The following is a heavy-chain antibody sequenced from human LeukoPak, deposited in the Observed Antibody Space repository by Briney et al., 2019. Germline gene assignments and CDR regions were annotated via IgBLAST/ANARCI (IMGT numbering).Heavy chain of an antibody. CDR1: GFTFSSYG. CDR3: AKDQYSSGWYGGSDY. J-gene: IGHJ4*02. D-gene: IGHD6-19*01. Sequence: PGRSLRLSCAASGFTFSSYGMHWVRQAPGKGLEWVAVIWYDGSNKYYADSVKGRFTISRDNSKNTLYLQMNSLRAEDTAVYYCAKDQYSSGWYGGSDYWAREPWSPSPQ. V-gene: IGHV3-33*06. CDR2: IWYDGSNK.